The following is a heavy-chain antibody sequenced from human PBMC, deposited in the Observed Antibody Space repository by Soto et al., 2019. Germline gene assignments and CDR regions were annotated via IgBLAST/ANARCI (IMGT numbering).Heavy chain of an antibody. J-gene: IGHJ4*02. CDR3: ARDLGYYASDGYFDY. V-gene: IGHV3-48*01. Sequence: PGGSLRLSCAASGFTFSSYSMSWIRQAPGKGLEWVSYISSSGDIIYYADSVKGRFTISRDNAKNSLYLQLNRLRAEDTAVYYCARDLGYYASDGYFDYWGQGTVVTVSS. CDR1: GFTFSSYS. D-gene: IGHD3-22*01. CDR2: ISSSGDII.